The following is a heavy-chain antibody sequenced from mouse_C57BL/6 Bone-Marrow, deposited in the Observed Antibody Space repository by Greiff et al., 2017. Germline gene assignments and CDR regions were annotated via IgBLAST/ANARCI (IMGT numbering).Heavy chain of an antibody. D-gene: IGHD1-1*01. CDR2: ISSGGSYT. CDR3: ARGGVVAASCFDY. V-gene: IGHV5-6*01. Sequence: EVQLVESGGDLVKPGASLKFSCAASGFTFSSYGMSWVRQTPDKSLEWVATISSGGSYTYYPDSVKGRFTISRDNAKNTLDLQLGSLKSEDTAMYYCARGGVVAASCFDYWGQGTTLTVSA. CDR1: GFTFSSYG. J-gene: IGHJ2*01.